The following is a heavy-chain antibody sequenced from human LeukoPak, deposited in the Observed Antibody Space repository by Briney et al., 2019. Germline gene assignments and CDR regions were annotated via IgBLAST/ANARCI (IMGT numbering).Heavy chain of an antibody. V-gene: IGHV1-18*01. J-gene: IGHJ4*02. CDR2: ISAYNDTT. CDR1: GYTFTSYG. CDR3: ARDGNIAVAGQLGY. Sequence: GASVKVSCKASGYTFTSYGISWVRQAPGQGLEWMGWISAYNDTTNYAQKLQGRVIMTTDTPTGTAYMELRNLRSDDTAVYYCARDGNIAVAGQLGYWGQGTLVTVSS. D-gene: IGHD6-19*01.